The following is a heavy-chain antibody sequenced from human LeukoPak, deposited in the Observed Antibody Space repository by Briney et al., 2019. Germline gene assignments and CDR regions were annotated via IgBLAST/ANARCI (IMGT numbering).Heavy chain of an antibody. D-gene: IGHD2-15*01. J-gene: IGHJ6*02. CDR1: GYTFTGYY. CDR2: INPNSGGT. Sequence: ASVTVSCKASGYTFTGYYMHWVRQAPGQGLEWMGWINPNSGGTNYAQKFQGRVTMTRDTSISTAYMELSRLRSDDTAVYYCARGVTYMLPYYYYGMDVWGQGTTVTVSS. CDR3: ARGVTYMLPYYYYGMDV. V-gene: IGHV1-2*02.